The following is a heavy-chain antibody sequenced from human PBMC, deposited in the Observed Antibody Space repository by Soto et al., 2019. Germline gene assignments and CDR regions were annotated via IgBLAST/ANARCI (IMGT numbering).Heavy chain of an antibody. J-gene: IGHJ4*02. Sequence: QVQLQESGPGLVKPSETLSLTCTVSGGSISSYYWSWIRQPPGKGLGWIGYIYFTGSTNYNPSLKSRVTISVDTSKNQFSLKLTSVTAADTAVYYCARFVPCSDGSCALAYGGQGTLVTVSS. CDR1: GGSISSYY. CDR3: ARFVPCSDGSCALAY. CDR2: IYFTGST. V-gene: IGHV4-59*12. D-gene: IGHD2-15*01.